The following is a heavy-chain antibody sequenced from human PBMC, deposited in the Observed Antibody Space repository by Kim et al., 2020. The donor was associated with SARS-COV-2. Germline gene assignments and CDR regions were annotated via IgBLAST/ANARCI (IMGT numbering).Heavy chain of an antibody. CDR3: GSRPGIVVAGLDY. V-gene: IGHV1-3*04. J-gene: IGHJ4*02. CDR1: GYTFTDYA. Sequence: ASVKVSCKASGYTFTDYAIHWVRQAPGQRLEWMGWINTGNGDTKYSQNFQGRVTITRDTSASTAYMELSSLTSEDTAVYYCGSRPGIVVAGLDYWGQGTLVTVSS. CDR2: INTGNGDT. D-gene: IGHD6-19*01.